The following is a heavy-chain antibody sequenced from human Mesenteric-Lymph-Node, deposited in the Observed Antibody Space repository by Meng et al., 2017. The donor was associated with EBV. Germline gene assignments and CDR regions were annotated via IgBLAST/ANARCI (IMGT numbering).Heavy chain of an antibody. Sequence: QVQLVQSGSELKKPGASVKICCKTSGYTFNRYAMHWVRQAPGQGLESMGWINTNTGNPTYAQGFTGRFVFSLDTSANTAYLQISSLKAEDTAVYYCARDTGSNWLTDSWGQGTLVTVSA. D-gene: IGHD6-13*01. CDR2: INTNTGNP. CDR3: ARDTGSNWLTDS. CDR1: GYTFNRYA. V-gene: IGHV7-4-1*02. J-gene: IGHJ4*02.